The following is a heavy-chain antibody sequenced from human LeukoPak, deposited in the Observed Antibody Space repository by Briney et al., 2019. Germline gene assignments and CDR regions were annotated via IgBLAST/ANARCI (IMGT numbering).Heavy chain of an antibody. D-gene: IGHD7-27*01. J-gene: IGHJ4*02. Sequence: GGSLRLSCAASGFTLSNFAMHWVRQAPGQGLEWVAVISDDGTNRFYGDSVKGRFSISRDNSRNTVSLQMNSLRVEDTAVYYCAKAERRRVLGTVDNWGQGTLVSVSP. CDR1: GFTLSNFA. CDR3: AKAERRRVLGTVDN. V-gene: IGHV3-30*04. CDR2: ISDDGTNR.